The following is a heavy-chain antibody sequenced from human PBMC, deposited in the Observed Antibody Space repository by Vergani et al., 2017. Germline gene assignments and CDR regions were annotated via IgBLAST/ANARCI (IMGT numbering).Heavy chain of an antibody. CDR3: AIDRYYLGSWTYPYFYYYDLDV. J-gene: IGHJ6*04. CDR2: VCSSSSYI. D-gene: IGHD3-10*01. V-gene: IGHV3-21*06. Sequence: EVQLVVSGGGLVKRGGSLRLSCAASGFIFSSYSMNWVRQAPGKALEWVSSVCSSSSYILYSVSLKGRFTIFRDNAKSLLYLQMNSLRAEDTGVYDCAIDRYYLGSWTYPYFYYYDLDVWVKGTAVTVSS. CDR1: GFIFSSYS.